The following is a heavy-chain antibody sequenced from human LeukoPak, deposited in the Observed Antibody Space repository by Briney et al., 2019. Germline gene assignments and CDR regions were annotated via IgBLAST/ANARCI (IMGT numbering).Heavy chain of an antibody. J-gene: IGHJ4*02. D-gene: IGHD5-18*01. CDR3: ARDGIGDTAMVSPDY. Sequence: GASVKVSCKASGYTFTRYYLHWVRQAPGLGFEWMGVINPSGGGTDYAQQFQGRVTMTRDTSTNTVYMELSSLRSEDTAVYYCARDGIGDTAMVSPDYWGQGTLVTVSS. V-gene: IGHV1-46*01. CDR2: INPSGGGT. CDR1: GYTFTRYY.